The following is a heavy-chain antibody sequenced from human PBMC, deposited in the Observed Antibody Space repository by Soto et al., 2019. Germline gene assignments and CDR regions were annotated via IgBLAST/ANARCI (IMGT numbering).Heavy chain of an antibody. CDR1: GFTFSSYA. J-gene: IGHJ4*02. Sequence: EVQLVESGGGLVQPGGSLRLSCAASGFTFSSYAMNWVRQAPGKGLEWVSYISSDTTTVYYADSVKGRLTISRDNAKNSLYLQMNSLRAEDTDVYYCARAHYYDSSGYPTKFDCWGQGTLVLVSS. D-gene: IGHD3-22*01. V-gene: IGHV3-48*01. CDR2: ISSDTTTV. CDR3: ARAHYYDSSGYPTKFDC.